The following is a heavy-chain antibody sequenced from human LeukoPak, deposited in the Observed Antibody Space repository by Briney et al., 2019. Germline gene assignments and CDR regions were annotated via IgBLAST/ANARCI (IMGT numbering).Heavy chain of an antibody. CDR3: ARVSSRGAFDI. CDR1: GYTXTSYY. CDR2: INPSGGST. D-gene: IGHD3-10*01. J-gene: IGHJ3*02. Sequence: ASVKVSCKASGYTXTSYYMHWVRQAPGQGLEWMGIINPSGGSTSYAQKFQGRVTMTRDTSTSTVYMELSSLRSEDTAVYYCARVSSRGAFDIWGQGTMVTVSS. V-gene: IGHV1-46*01.